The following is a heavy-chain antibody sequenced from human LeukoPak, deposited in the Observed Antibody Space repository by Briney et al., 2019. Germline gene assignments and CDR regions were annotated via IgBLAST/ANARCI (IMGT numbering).Heavy chain of an antibody. J-gene: IGHJ6*03. CDR3: AKGSVEYSYGYYMDV. Sequence: GGSLRLSCAASGFTFGDYGMSWVRQAPGKGLEWVSGISWKSGSIGYADSVKGRFTISRDNAKNSLYLQMNSLRAEDTALYYCAKGSVEYSYGYYMDVWGKGTTVTVSS. CDR2: ISWKSGSI. D-gene: IGHD5-18*01. V-gene: IGHV3-9*01. CDR1: GFTFGDYG.